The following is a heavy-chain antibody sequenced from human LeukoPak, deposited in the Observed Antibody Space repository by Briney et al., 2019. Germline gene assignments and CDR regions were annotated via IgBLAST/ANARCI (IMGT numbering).Heavy chain of an antibody. J-gene: IGHJ6*03. V-gene: IGHV1-69*05. Sequence: GASVKVSCKASGGTFSSYAISWVRQAPGQGPEWMGGIIPIFGTANYAQKFQGRVTITTDESTSTAYMELSSLRSEDTAVYYCARATGSGYYSHYYYYMDVWGKGTTVTVSS. CDR2: IIPIFGTA. D-gene: IGHD3-3*01. CDR3: ARATGSGYYSHYYYYMDV. CDR1: GGTFSSYA.